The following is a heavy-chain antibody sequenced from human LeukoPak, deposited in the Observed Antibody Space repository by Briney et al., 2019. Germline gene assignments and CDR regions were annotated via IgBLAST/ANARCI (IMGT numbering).Heavy chain of an antibody. D-gene: IGHD3-3*01. CDR1: GYTFTSYG. V-gene: IGHV1-18*01. CDR3: ARGNPRSLLPYYFDY. Sequence: ASVKVSCKASGYTFTSYGISWVRQAPGQGLEWMGWISAYNGNTNYAQKLQGRVTITADESTSTAFMELSSLRSEDTAVYYCARGNPRSLLPYYFDYWGQGTLVTVSS. CDR2: ISAYNGNT. J-gene: IGHJ4*02.